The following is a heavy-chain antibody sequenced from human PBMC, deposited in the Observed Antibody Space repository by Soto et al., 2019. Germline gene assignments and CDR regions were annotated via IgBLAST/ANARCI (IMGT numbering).Heavy chain of an antibody. D-gene: IGHD6-13*01. CDR3: VSWVSAHLDS. V-gene: IGHV3-23*01. CDR1: RFTSAYHA. Sequence: GGSLRLSCAASRFTSAYHAMNWVRQAPGKGLEWVSTISSNGENTHYADSVKGRFIISSDNSSNTVALQMNSLRVEDTAIYYRVSWVSAHLDSWGQGTLVTVSS. CDR2: ISSNGENT. J-gene: IGHJ4*02.